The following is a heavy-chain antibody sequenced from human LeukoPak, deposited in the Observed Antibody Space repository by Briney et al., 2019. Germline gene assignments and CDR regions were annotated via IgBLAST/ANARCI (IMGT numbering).Heavy chain of an antibody. CDR1: GYTLTSYY. Sequence: ASVKVSRKASGYTLTSYYIHWVRQAPGQGLEWMGIINPSGGSTTYAQKFQGRVTMTRDTSTSTVYMELSSLTSEDTAVYYCARDLESNYFDYWGQGTLVTVSS. D-gene: IGHD5-24*01. V-gene: IGHV1-46*01. CDR3: ARDLESNYFDY. CDR2: INPSGGST. J-gene: IGHJ4*02.